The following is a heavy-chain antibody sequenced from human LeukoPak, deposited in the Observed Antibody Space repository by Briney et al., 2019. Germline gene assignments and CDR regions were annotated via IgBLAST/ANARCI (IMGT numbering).Heavy chain of an antibody. V-gene: IGHV4-4*07. J-gene: IGHJ2*01. CDR1: GGSISNYY. CDR2: IYTGGST. Sequence: SETLSLTCTVSGGSISNYYWSWIRQPAGKGLEWIGRIYTGGSTNYNPSLKSRVTMSVDTSKNQFSLKLSSVTAADTAVYYCGRYRRGMVVVPAADWYFDLWGRGTLVTVSS. CDR3: GRYRRGMVVVPAADWYFDL. D-gene: IGHD2-2*01.